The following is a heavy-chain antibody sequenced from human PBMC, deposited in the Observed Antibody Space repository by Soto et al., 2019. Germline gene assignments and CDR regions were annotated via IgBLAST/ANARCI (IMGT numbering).Heavy chain of an antibody. J-gene: IGHJ4*02. CDR2: LSGSGATT. CDR3: AKGSGTGIYSYFDY. V-gene: IGHV3-23*01. Sequence: HPWGSLRLSCAASGFSFSDYSMIWVRQAPGKGLEWVSALSGSGATTWYADSVKGRFTVSRDNSKNTMYLQLNNLRAEDSAVYYCAKGSGTGIYSYFDYWGQGTLVTVSS. D-gene: IGHD3-10*01. CDR1: GFSFSDYS.